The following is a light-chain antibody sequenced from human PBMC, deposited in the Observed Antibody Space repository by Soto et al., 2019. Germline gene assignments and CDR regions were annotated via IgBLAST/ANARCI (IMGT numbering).Light chain of an antibody. V-gene: IGKV3-15*01. CDR2: GAS. J-gene: IGKJ1*01. CDR3: QQYNSWTSWP. Sequence: EIVMTQSPATLSVSPGERATLSCRASQSVSSNFAWYQQKPGQAPRLLIYGASTRATGIPARFSGSASGTEFTLPISSLQSEDCAVYYCQQYNSWTSWPFGQGTKVEIK. CDR1: QSVSSN.